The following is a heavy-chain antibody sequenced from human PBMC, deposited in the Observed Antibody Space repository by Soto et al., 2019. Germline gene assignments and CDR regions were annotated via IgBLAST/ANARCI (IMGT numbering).Heavy chain of an antibody. CDR3: ARASHDYGALDY. Sequence: GGSLRLSCAASGFTFTNYDMGWVRQAPGKGLEWVSDISNRSSYSYYADSVKGRFTISRDNSENSLYLQLDSLRDEDTAVYYCARASHDYGALDYWGQGALVTVSS. CDR1: GFTFTNYD. CDR2: ISNRSSYS. J-gene: IGHJ4*02. V-gene: IGHV3-21*01. D-gene: IGHD4-17*01.